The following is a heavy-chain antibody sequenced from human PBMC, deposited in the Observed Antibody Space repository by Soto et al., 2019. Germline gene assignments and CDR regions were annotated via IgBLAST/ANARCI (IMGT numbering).Heavy chain of an antibody. J-gene: IGHJ5*02. CDR1: GFTFSDFY. D-gene: IGHD1-26*01. Sequence: QVQLVESGGGLVKPGGSLRLSCAASGFTFSDFYMNWIRQAPGKGLKWLSYISGNGRTMYYADSVKGRFTISRDNTKKSLYLEMTSLRADDSAMYYCARDGRGPSALDPWGQGTLVTVSS. CDR3: ARDGRGPSALDP. V-gene: IGHV3-11*01. CDR2: ISGNGRTM.